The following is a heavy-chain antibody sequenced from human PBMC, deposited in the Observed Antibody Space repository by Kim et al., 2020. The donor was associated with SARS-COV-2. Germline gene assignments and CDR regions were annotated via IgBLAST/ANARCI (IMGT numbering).Heavy chain of an antibody. J-gene: IGHJ6*02. CDR3: ARMDVTMVRGVIITTYYYYGVDV. Sequence: ASVKVSCKASGYTFTSYDINWVRQATGQGLEWMGWMNPNSGNTGYAQKFQGRVTMTRNTSISTAYMELSSLRSEDTAVYYCARMDVTMVRGVIITTYYYYGVDVWGQGTTVPVSS. V-gene: IGHV1-8*01. CDR1: GYTFTSYD. D-gene: IGHD3-10*01. CDR2: MNPNSGNT.